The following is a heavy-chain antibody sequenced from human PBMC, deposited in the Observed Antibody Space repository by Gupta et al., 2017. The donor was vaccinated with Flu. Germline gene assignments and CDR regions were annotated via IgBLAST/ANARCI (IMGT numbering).Heavy chain of an antibody. D-gene: IGHD1-1*01. V-gene: IGHV3-23*01. Sequence: DVQLLESGGGLVQPGGSLRLSCAASGFTFSSYSMAWVRQAPGKGLEWVSSLVSGGSTNYADSVRGRFTISRDSSKNTLFLQMSSLKAEDTALYYCARGSATGTTLLDSWGQGTLVTVSS. CDR3: ARGSATGTTLLDS. CDR1: GFTFSSYS. J-gene: IGHJ4*02. CDR2: LVSGGST.